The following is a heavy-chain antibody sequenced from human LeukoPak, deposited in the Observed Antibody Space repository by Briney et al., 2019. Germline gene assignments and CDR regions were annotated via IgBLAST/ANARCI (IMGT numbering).Heavy chain of an antibody. CDR1: GFAFSNYW. Sequence: GGSLRLSCAASGFAFSNYWMYWVRQAPGKGLVWVSQIKSDGNITNYADSVKGRFAISRDNAKNTLFLQMNSLRAEDTAVYYCGRSGDFWSGSGVAYWGQGTLVTVSS. D-gene: IGHD3-3*01. J-gene: IGHJ4*02. CDR2: IKSDGNIT. V-gene: IGHV3-74*01. CDR3: GRSGDFWSGSGVAY.